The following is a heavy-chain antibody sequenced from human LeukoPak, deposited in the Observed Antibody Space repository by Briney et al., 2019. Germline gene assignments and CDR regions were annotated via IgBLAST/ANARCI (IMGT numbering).Heavy chain of an antibody. Sequence: PGGSLRLSYAASGYTFSNYWMSWVRQAPGKGLEWVANIKQDGSEKYYVDSVQGRFTISRDNAKNSLYLQMNSLRAEDTAMYYCARVRGYYYYMDVWGKGTTVTVSS. CDR1: GYTFSNYW. CDR2: IKQDGSEK. CDR3: ARVRGYYYYMDV. J-gene: IGHJ6*03. V-gene: IGHV3-7*01.